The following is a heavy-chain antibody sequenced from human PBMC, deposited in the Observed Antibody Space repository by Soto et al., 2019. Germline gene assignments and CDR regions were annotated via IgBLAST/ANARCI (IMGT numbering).Heavy chain of an antibody. V-gene: IGHV5-10-1*01. CDR1: GYSFTIYW. D-gene: IGHD1-7*01. CDR3: ARHLELRGWFDP. CDR2: IDPSDSYT. Sequence: PGESLKISCMGSGYSFTIYWISWVRQMPGKGLEWMGRIDPSDSYTNYSPSFQGHVTISADKSISTAYLQWSSLRASDTAMYYCARHLELRGWFDPWGQGTLVTVSS. J-gene: IGHJ5*02.